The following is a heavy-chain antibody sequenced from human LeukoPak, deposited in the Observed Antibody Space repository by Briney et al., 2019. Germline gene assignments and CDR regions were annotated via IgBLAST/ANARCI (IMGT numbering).Heavy chain of an antibody. CDR2: ITTSSTYI. Sequence: PGGSLRLSCAASGFSFSDYNMNWVRQAPGKALEWVSSITTSSTYIYYGDSVKGRFTISRDNAKNSLYLQMNSLTTKDTAVYYCAKNGDYVTHYYYYYYYMDVWGKGTTVTISS. V-gene: IGHV3-21*01. CDR3: AKNGDYVTHYYYYYYYMDV. J-gene: IGHJ6*03. CDR1: GFSFSDYN. D-gene: IGHD4-17*01.